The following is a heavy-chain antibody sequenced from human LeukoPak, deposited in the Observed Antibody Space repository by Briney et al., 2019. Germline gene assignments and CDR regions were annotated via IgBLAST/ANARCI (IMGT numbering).Heavy chain of an antibody. D-gene: IGHD1-26*01. CDR3: ARLSGSYYRTHDY. J-gene: IGHJ4*02. Sequence: ASVKVSCKASGYTFTGYYMHWVRQAPGQGLEWMGWINPNSGGTNYAQKFQGRVTMTRDTSISTAYMELSRLRSDDTAVYYCARLSGSYYRTHDYWGQGSLVTVSA. CDR1: GYTFTGYY. CDR2: INPNSGGT. V-gene: IGHV1-2*02.